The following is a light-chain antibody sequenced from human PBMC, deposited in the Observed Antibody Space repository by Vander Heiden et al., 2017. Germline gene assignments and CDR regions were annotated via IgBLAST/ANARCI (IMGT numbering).Light chain of an antibody. CDR3: QSWDSSSYV. Sequence: SYELTQPPSVSVSPGQTASITCSGDQLGDKYACWYQQKPGQSPVLVIYQDNKRPSGIPERFSGSNSGNTATLTISGTQAMDEADYYCQSWDSSSYVFGTGTKVTVL. J-gene: IGLJ1*01. V-gene: IGLV3-1*01. CDR2: QDN. CDR1: QLGDKY.